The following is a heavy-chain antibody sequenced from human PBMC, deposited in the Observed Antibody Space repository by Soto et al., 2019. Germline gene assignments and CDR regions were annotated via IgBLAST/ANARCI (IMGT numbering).Heavy chain of an antibody. D-gene: IGHD2-21*01. J-gene: IGHJ5*02. CDR1: DYTFRNFC. Sequence: QVQLGQFGAEVKKPGASVKVSCKASDYTFRNFCGSWVRQAPGQGIEWMGWISATNGYTNYAQQLQGRVTMTTETSTPTAYEELSRVISDDKAVHYGARVRSACCAGWVDTWGQGPLVTISS. CDR2: ISATNGYT. CDR3: ARVRSACCAGWVDT. V-gene: IGHV1-18*01.